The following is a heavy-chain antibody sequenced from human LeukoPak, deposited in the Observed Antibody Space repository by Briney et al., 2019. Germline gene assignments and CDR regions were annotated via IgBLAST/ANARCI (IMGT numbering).Heavy chain of an antibody. CDR2: INPNSGGT. CDR1: GYTFTGYY. J-gene: IGHJ6*03. CDR3: ARDRPSYCSGGSCYYMVV. V-gene: IGHV1-2*06. D-gene: IGHD2-15*01. Sequence: ASVKVSCKASGYTFTGYYMHWVRQAPGQGLEWMGRINPNSGGTNYAQKFQGRVTMTRDTSISTAYMELSRLRSDDTAVYYCARDRPSYCSGGSCYYMVVWGKGTTVTVSS.